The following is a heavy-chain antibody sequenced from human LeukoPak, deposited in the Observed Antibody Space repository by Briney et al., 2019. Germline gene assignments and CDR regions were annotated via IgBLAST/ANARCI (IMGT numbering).Heavy chain of an antibody. CDR2: ISSSTTYT. V-gene: IGHV3-11*06. D-gene: IGHD4-17*01. J-gene: IGHJ3*02. Sequence: GGSLRLSCAASGFTFSDYYMSWIRQAPGKGLEWISYISSSTTYTNYADSVKGRFTISRDNAKNSLFLQMNSLRAEDMAVNYCARDKSGTLGDYDAFDIWGQGTMVTVSS. CDR3: ARDKSGTLGDYDAFDI. CDR1: GFTFSDYY.